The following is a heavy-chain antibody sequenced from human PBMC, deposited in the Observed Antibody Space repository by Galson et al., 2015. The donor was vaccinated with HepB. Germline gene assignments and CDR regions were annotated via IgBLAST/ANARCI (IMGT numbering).Heavy chain of an antibody. CDR3: ARSYYDSSGQPGGNAFDI. D-gene: IGHD3-22*01. CDR1: GFTFSSYS. J-gene: IGHJ3*02. V-gene: IGHV3-48*02. Sequence: SLRLSCAASGFTFSSYSMNWVRQAPGKGLEWVSYISSSSSTIYYADSVKGRFTISRDNAKNSLYLQMNSLRDEDTAVYYCARSYYDSSGQPGGNAFDIWGQGTMVTVSS. CDR2: ISSSSSTI.